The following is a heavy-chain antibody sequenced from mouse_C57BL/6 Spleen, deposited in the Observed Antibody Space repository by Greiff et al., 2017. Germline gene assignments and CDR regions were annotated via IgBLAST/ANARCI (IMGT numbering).Heavy chain of an antibody. V-gene: IGHV14-4*01. D-gene: IGHD3-2*02. J-gene: IGHJ2*01. CDR3: TSLSGYSDD. Sequence: EVKLQQSGAELVRPGASVKLSCTASGFNIKDDYMHWVKQRPEQGLEWIGWIDPENGDTEYASKFQGKATITADTSSNTAYLQLSSLTSEDTAVYYCTSLSGYSDDWGQGTTLTVSS. CDR1: GFNIKDDY. CDR2: IDPENGDT.